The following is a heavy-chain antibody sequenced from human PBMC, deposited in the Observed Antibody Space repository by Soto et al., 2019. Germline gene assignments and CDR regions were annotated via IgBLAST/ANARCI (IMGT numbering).Heavy chain of an antibody. CDR1: GYTFNSYY. V-gene: IGHV1-46*02. CDR2: IHPNSGRA. J-gene: IGHJ6*04. CDR3: ARLDSIVVVPAAMLKNYYYGMDV. Sequence: ASVKVSCKASGYTFNSYYMHWVRQAPGQGLEWIGMIHPNSGRANYAQKFQGRVTITADESTSTAYMELSSLRSEDTAVYYCARLDSIVVVPAAMLKNYYYGMDVWGKGTTVTVSS. D-gene: IGHD2-2*01.